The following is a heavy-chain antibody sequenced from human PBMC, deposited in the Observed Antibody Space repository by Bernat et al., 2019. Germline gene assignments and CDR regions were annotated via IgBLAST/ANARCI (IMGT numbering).Heavy chain of an antibody. D-gene: IGHD3-10*01. V-gene: IGHV1-18*01. CDR3: ARDAQYYYGSWTTRRDWFDP. Sequence: KASGYTFTSYGISWVRQAPGQGLEWIGWISSYNGNTNYSQKLQGRVTMTTDTSTSTAYMELRSLRSDDTAVYYCARDAQYYYGSWTTRRDWFDPWGQGTL. CDR1: GYTFTSYG. CDR2: ISSYNGNT. J-gene: IGHJ5*02.